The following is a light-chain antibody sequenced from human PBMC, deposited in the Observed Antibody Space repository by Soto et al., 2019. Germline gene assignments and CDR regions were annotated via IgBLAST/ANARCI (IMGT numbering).Light chain of an antibody. Sequence: QSVLTQPPSVSAAPGQKVTISCSGSGSNIGNNYVSWYQQLPGTAPKLLIYDSNKRPSGIPDRFSGSKSGTSATLGITGLQTGDEADYYCGTWDSSLSAYVSGTGTKVTVL. V-gene: IGLV1-51*01. CDR2: DSN. J-gene: IGLJ1*01. CDR1: GSNIGNNY. CDR3: GTWDSSLSAYV.